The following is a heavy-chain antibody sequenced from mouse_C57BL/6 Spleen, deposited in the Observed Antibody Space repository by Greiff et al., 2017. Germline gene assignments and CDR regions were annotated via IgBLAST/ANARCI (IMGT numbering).Heavy chain of an antibody. D-gene: IGHD2-5*01. CDR3: TTWSNFSWFAY. Sequence: EVKLVESGAELVRPGASVKLSCTASGFNIKDYYMHWVKQRPEQGLEWIGRIDPEDGDTEYAPKFQGKATMTADTSSNPAYLQLSSLTSEDTAVYYGTTWSNFSWFAYWGQGTLVTVSA. CDR2: IDPEDGDT. CDR1: GFNIKDYY. J-gene: IGHJ3*01. V-gene: IGHV14-1*01.